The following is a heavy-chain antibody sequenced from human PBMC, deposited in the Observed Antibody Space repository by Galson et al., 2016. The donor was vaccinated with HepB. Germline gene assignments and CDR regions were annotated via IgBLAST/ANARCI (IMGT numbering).Heavy chain of an antibody. CDR3: AGKSL. CDR2: INQDGSVK. V-gene: IGHV3-7*01. Sequence: SLRLSCAASGFSFSSLWMSWVRQAPGRGLEWLANINQDGSVKHYVDSVKGRFTISRDNAKSSVYLQVNSLRVEDTAIYYCAGKSLGGQGTMVTVSS. CDR1: GFSFSSLW. J-gene: IGHJ4*02.